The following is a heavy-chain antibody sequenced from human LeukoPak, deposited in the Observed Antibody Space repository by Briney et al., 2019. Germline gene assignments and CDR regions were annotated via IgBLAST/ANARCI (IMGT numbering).Heavy chain of an antibody. CDR2: IYYSGST. CDR1: GGSISSYY. D-gene: IGHD6-25*01. Sequence: PSETLSLTCTVSGGSISSYYWSRIRQPPGKGLEWIGYIYYSGSTNYNPSLKSRVTISVDTSKNQFSLKLSSVTAADTAVYYCARDLHGGLDIWGQGTMVTVSS. J-gene: IGHJ3*02. CDR3: ARDLHGGLDI. V-gene: IGHV4-59*01.